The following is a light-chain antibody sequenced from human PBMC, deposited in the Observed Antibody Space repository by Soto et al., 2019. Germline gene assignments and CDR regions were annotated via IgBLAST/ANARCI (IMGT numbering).Light chain of an antibody. CDR2: SNV. CDR3: AAWDDSLNGNYV. J-gene: IGLJ1*01. Sequence: QSVLTQPPSASGTPGHRVTISCSGSSSNIGSNTVDWYQQLPGTAPKLLIYSNVQRPSGVPDRFSGSKSGTSASLAISGLQSEDEADYYCAAWDDSLNGNYVFGIGTKVTVL. CDR1: SSNIGSNT. V-gene: IGLV1-44*01.